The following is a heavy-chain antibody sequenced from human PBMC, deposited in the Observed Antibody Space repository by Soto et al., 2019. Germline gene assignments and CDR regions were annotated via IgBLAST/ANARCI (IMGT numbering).Heavy chain of an antibody. Sequence: QVQLQQWGAGLLKPSETLSLNCAVNGGSLSGYYWSWIRQPPGKGLEWIGEIKDGGRTNYSPSLKSRATISSDTSNNLFSLTLYSVTAADTGVYYCARGQEGVVATHWDQGTLVTVSS. D-gene: IGHD5-12*01. CDR3: ARGQEGVVATH. CDR2: IKDGGRT. J-gene: IGHJ4*02. V-gene: IGHV4-34*01. CDR1: GGSLSGYY.